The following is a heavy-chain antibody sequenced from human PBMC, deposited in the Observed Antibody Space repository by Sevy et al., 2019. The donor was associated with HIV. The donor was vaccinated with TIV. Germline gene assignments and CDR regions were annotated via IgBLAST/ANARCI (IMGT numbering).Heavy chain of an antibody. Sequence: GESLKISCKGSEYDFSTYWIAWVRQMPGKGLELMGIIFPGDSDTRYSPSFQGQVTISADDSIRTSYLQWRSLKASDTAIYYCARRGILQRGGDYFYYGLNVWGQGTTVTVSS. J-gene: IGHJ6*02. CDR3: ARRGILQRGGDYFYYGLNV. D-gene: IGHD1-1*01. CDR2: IFPGDSDT. CDR1: EYDFSTYW. V-gene: IGHV5-51*01.